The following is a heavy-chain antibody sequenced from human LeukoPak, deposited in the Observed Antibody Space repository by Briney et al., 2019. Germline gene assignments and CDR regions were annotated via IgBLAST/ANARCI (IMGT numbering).Heavy chain of an antibody. CDR3: ARGVYYDVWSGYYSGAFDI. V-gene: IGHV4-4*07. Sequence: PSETLSLTCTVSGGSLSSYYWSWIRQPAGKGLEWIGRISTSGNTNYNPSLKSRVAMSVDTSKNQFSLKLSSVTAADTAVYYCARGVYYDVWSGYYSGAFDIWGQGTMVTVSP. CDR2: ISTSGNT. J-gene: IGHJ3*02. D-gene: IGHD3-3*01. CDR1: GGSLSSYY.